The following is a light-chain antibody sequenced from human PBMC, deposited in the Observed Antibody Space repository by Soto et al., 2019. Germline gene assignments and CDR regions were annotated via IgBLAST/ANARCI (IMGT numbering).Light chain of an antibody. J-gene: IGKJ2*01. CDR1: QSFSSE. CDR3: QQGHNWPLT. V-gene: IGKV3-15*01. CDR2: SAS. Sequence: EIVMTQSPATLSVSPGERATLSCRASQSFSSELAWYQQKPGQPPRLLIYSASTRATGVPARFTGSGSGSEFTLTISGLQSEDFSVYYCQQGHNWPLTFGQWTRMEI.